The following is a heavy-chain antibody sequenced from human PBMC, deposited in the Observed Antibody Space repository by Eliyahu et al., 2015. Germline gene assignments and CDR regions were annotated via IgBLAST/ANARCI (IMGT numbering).Heavy chain of an antibody. D-gene: IGHD6-19*01. Sequence: LEWVGRIKSKTDGGTTDYAAPVKGRFTISRDDSKNTLYLQMNSLKTEDTAVYYCTTDLWIAVAEQRIDAFDIWGQGTMVTVSS. CDR3: TTDLWIAVAEQRIDAFDI. V-gene: IGHV3-15*01. CDR2: IKSKTDGGTT. J-gene: IGHJ3*02.